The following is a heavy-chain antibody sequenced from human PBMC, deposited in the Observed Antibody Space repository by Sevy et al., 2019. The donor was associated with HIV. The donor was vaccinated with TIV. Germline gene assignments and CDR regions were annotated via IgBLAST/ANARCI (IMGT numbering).Heavy chain of an antibody. CDR2: ISPHNGDT. Sequence: ASVKVSCKASGYTFTTYRITWVRQVPGQGLEWMGWISPHNGDTNYAQKDRGRVTMTTDTSTSTAYMELRGLRSDDTAVYYCARAFCSGGRCYSLAYWGQGTLVTVSS. CDR3: ARAFCSGGRCYSLAY. CDR1: GYTFTTYR. J-gene: IGHJ4*02. D-gene: IGHD2-15*01. V-gene: IGHV1-18*04.